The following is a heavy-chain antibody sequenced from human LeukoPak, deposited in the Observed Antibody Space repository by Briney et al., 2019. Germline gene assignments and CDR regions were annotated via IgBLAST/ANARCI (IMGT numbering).Heavy chain of an antibody. V-gene: IGHV4-39*07. J-gene: IGHJ4*02. D-gene: IGHD6-6*01. CDR2: IYYSGST. Sequence: SETLSLTCTVSGGSISSSSYYWGWIRQPPGKGLEWIGSIYYSGSTYYNPSLKSRVTISVDTSKNQFSLKLSSVTAADTAVYYCVRVSQSHPGIAARVFDYWGQGTLVTVSS. CDR1: GGSISSSSYY. CDR3: VRVSQSHPGIAARVFDY.